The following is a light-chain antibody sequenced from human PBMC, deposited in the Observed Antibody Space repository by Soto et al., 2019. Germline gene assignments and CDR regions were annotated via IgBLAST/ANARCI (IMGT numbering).Light chain of an antibody. Sequence: DIQMTQSPSTLSASVGDRVTITCRASQSISSWSAWYQQKPGKAPKLPIYDASSLESGVPSRFSGSGSGTEFTLTISSLQPDDFATYYCQQYNSYSWTFGQGTKVDIK. CDR1: QSISSW. CDR2: DAS. V-gene: IGKV1-5*01. J-gene: IGKJ1*01. CDR3: QQYNSYSWT.